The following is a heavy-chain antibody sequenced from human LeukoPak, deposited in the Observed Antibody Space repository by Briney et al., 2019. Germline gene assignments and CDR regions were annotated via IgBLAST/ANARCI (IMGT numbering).Heavy chain of an antibody. D-gene: IGHD6-13*01. CDR2: ISGSGGST. CDR1: GFTFSSYA. J-gene: IGHJ1*01. Sequence: GGSLRLSCAASGFTFSSYAMSWVRQAPGKELEWVSAISGSGGSTYYADSVKGRFTISRENSKNTLYLQMNSLRAEDTAVHYCAKDSYSSSRYEKYFQHWGQGTLVTVSS. CDR3: AKDSYSSSRYEKYFQH. V-gene: IGHV3-23*01.